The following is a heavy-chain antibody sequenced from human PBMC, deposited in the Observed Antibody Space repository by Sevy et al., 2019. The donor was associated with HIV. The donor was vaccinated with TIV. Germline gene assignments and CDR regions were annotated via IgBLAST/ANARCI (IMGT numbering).Heavy chain of an antibody. CDR1: GFTFDDYG. CDR2: INWNGDST. J-gene: IGHJ4*02. D-gene: IGHD5-18*01. Sequence: GGSLRLSCAASGFTFDDYGMSWVRQAPGKGLEWVSGINWNGDSTNYADSARGRFTISRDNAKNSLFLQMNSLRAEDTAFYYCAKGAGRTAMVPLDFDYWGQGTLVTVSS. CDR3: AKGAGRTAMVPLDFDY. V-gene: IGHV3-20*04.